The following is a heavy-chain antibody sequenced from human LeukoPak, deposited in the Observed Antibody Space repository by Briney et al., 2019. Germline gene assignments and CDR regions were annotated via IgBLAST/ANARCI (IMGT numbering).Heavy chain of an antibody. D-gene: IGHD2-2*01. V-gene: IGHV1-2*02. CDR1: GYTFAGYY. Sequence: GASVKVSCKASGYTFAGYYMHWVRQAPGQGLEWMGWINPNSGGTNYAQKFQGRVTMTRDTSISTAYMELSRLRSDDTAVCYCARDWGIVVVPAAPDYWGQGTLVTVSS. J-gene: IGHJ4*02. CDR3: ARDWGIVVVPAAPDY. CDR2: INPNSGGT.